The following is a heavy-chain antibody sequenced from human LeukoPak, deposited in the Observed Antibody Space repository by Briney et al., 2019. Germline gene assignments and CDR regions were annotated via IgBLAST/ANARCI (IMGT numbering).Heavy chain of an antibody. D-gene: IGHD3-10*01. J-gene: IGHJ4*02. CDR3: ARDWSGGAHFDY. CDR2: ISSSSSYI. V-gene: IGHV3-21*01. CDR1: GFTFSSYS. Sequence: GGSLRLSCAASGFTFSSYSMNWVRQAPGKGPEWVSSISSSSSYIYYADSVKGRFTISRDNAKNSLYLQMNSLRAEDTAVYYCARDWSGGAHFDYWGQGTLVTVSS.